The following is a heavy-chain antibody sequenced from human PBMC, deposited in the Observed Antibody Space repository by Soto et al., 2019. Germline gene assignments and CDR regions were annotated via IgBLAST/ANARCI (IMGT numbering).Heavy chain of an antibody. V-gene: IGHV3-9*01. Sequence: EVQLVESGGGLVQPGRSLRLSCAASGFTFDDYAMHWVRQAPGKGLEWVSGISWNSGSIGYADSVKGRFTISRDNAKNSLYLQMISLRAEDTALYYCAKDKYSSSSNPFCYYWGQGTLVTFSS. J-gene: IGHJ4*02. CDR2: ISWNSGSI. CDR3: AKDKYSSSSNPFCYY. D-gene: IGHD6-6*01. CDR1: GFTFDDYA.